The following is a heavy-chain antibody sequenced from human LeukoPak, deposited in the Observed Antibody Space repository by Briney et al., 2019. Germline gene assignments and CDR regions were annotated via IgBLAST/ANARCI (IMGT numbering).Heavy chain of an antibody. CDR2: IIPIFGTA. Sequence: SVKVSCKASGGTFSSYAISWVRQAPGQGLEWMGGIIPIFGTANYAQRFQGRVTITADESTSTAYMELSSLRSEDTAVYYCASGYDFWSGYYDYYYYGMDVWGQGTTVTVSS. CDR3: ASGYDFWSGYYDYYYYGMDV. J-gene: IGHJ6*02. D-gene: IGHD3-3*01. V-gene: IGHV1-69*13. CDR1: GGTFSSYA.